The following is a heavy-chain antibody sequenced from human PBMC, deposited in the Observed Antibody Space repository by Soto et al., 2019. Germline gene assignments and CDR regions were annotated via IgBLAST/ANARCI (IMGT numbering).Heavy chain of an antibody. D-gene: IGHD2-15*01. Sequence: QVQLQESGPGLVKPSQTLSLTCTVSGGSISSGGYYWSWIRQHPGQGLEWIGYIYYSGSTYYNPSLNSRVTISVDTSKNQFSLKLSSVTVADTAVYYCAGIELEVVDATPFGPWGQGTLVTVYS. CDR3: AGIELEVVDATPFGP. J-gene: IGHJ5*02. CDR1: GGSISSGGYY. CDR2: IYYSGST. V-gene: IGHV4-31*03.